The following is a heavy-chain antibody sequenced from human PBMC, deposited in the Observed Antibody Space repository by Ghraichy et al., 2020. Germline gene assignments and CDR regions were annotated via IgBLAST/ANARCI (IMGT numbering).Heavy chain of an antibody. CDR1: GFRFDYYG. CDR2: LLLDIGRT. Sequence: GGSLRLSCAASGFRFDYYGMHWVRRAPGMGLEWVSGLLLDIGRTGYADSVKGRFTISRDYAKNSLYLQMNSLRVEDTAVYYCTKDMTPVGADVWGPGTAVTVSS. D-gene: IGHD1-26*01. J-gene: IGHJ6*02. V-gene: IGHV3-9*01. CDR3: TKDMTPVGADV.